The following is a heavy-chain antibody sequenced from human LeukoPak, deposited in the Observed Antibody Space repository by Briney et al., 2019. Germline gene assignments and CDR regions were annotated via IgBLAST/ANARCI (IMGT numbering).Heavy chain of an antibody. D-gene: IGHD3-22*01. Sequence: GGSLRLSCAASGFPFSSYAMHWVRQAPGKGLEWVTLISYDGSNAYYLDSVRGRFTISRDNSKNTLYLQMDSLRAEDTAVYYCARGSVWGYYSDKDTYVDYWGQGTLVTVSS. CDR1: GFPFSSYA. CDR3: ARGSVWGYYSDKDTYVDY. J-gene: IGHJ4*02. V-gene: IGHV3-30*04. CDR2: ISYDGSNA.